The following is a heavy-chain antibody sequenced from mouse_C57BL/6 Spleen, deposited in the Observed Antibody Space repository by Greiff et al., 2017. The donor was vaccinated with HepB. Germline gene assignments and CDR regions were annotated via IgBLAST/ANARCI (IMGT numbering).Heavy chain of an antibody. V-gene: IGHV1-15*01. J-gene: IGHJ4*01. CDR1: GYTFTDYE. Sequence: VQLQQSGAELVRPGASVTLSCKAPGYTFTDYEMHWVKQTPVHGLEWIGAIDPETGGTAYNQKFKGKAILTADKSSSTAYMELRSLTSEDSAVYYCTRSLNAMDYWGQGTSVTVSS. CDR3: TRSLNAMDY. CDR2: IDPETGGT.